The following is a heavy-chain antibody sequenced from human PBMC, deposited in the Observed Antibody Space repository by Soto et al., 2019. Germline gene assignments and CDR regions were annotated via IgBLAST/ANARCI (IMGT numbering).Heavy chain of an antibody. J-gene: IGHJ5*02. V-gene: IGHV4-39*01. D-gene: IGHD6-19*01. CDR2: IYYSGST. CDR3: ARHYSSGSRNWFDP. CDR1: GGSINSSSYF. Sequence: SETRSRTCIVSGGSINSSSYFWVWFRQPPGKGLEWIGSIYYSGSTYYNPSLRSRVTISVDTSKNQFSLKLSSVTAADTAVFYCARHYSSGSRNWFDPWGQGTLVTVSS.